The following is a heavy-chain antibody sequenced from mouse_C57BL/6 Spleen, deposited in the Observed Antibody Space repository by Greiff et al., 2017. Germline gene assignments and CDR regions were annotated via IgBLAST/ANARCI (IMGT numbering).Heavy chain of an antibody. V-gene: IGHV1-82*01. CDR2: IYPGDGDT. Sequence: QVQLKQSGPELVKPGASVKISCKASGYAFSSSWMNWVKQRPGKGLEWIGRIYPGDGDTNYNGKFKGKATLTADKSSSTAYMQLSSLTSEDSAVYFCADYLDYAMDYWGQGTSVTVSS. CDR1: GYAFSSSW. D-gene: IGHD1-1*01. J-gene: IGHJ4*01. CDR3: ADYLDYAMDY.